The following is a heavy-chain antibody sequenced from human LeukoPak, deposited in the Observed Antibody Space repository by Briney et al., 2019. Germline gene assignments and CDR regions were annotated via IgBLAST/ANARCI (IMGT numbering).Heavy chain of an antibody. CDR2: IYYSGST. CDR3: ARGYDFWSGYYFDY. Sequence: SETLSLTCTVSGGSISSYYWSWIRQPPGKGLEWNGYIYYSGSTNNNPSLKSRVTISVDTSKNQFSLKLSSVTAADTAVYYCARGYDFWSGYYFDYWGQGTLVTVSS. J-gene: IGHJ4*02. V-gene: IGHV4-59*01. D-gene: IGHD3-3*01. CDR1: GGSISSYY.